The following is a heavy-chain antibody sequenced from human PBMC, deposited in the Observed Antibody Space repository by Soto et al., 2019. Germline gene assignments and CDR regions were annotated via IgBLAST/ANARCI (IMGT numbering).Heavy chain of an antibody. CDR2: INPSGDHT. V-gene: IGHV1-46*01. Sequence: ASVKVSCKASGYTFSSYYLQWVRQAPGQGLEWMGIINPSGDHTSYEEKFHGRITMASDTSTSTVYMELSSLRSDDTAVYYCARGLFRRCDGLMPNYYGMDFWGQGTTVSVSS. D-gene: IGHD1-26*01. CDR3: ARGLFRRCDGLMPNYYGMDF. CDR1: GYTFSSYY. J-gene: IGHJ6*02.